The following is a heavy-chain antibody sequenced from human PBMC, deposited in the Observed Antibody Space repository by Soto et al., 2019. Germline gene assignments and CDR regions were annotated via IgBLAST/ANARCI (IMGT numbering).Heavy chain of an antibody. V-gene: IGHV1-69*12. CDR2: IIPIFGTA. CDR1: GGTFSSYA. D-gene: IGHD2-2*01. Sequence: QVQLVQSGAEVKKPGSSVKVSCKASGGTFSSYAISWVRQAPGQGLEWMGGIIPIFGTANYAQKFQGRVTITADESTSTAYMELSSLRSEATAVYYCARGGIVLVPAASRGRFDPWGQGTLVTVSS. J-gene: IGHJ5*02. CDR3: ARGGIVLVPAASRGRFDP.